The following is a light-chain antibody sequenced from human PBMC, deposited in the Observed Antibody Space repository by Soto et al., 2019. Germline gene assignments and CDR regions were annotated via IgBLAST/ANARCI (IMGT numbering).Light chain of an antibody. V-gene: IGKV3-15*01. CDR1: QTISND. J-gene: IGKJ4*01. CDR2: GAS. Sequence: EVVMTQSPATVSVSPGEGVTLSCRASQTISNDLAWYQQKPGQAPRLLIYGASTRATGVPARFSGGGSGTEFTLTISSLQSEDFAFYYCQQNNKWPPVTFGGAIKMDIK. CDR3: QQNNKWPPVT.